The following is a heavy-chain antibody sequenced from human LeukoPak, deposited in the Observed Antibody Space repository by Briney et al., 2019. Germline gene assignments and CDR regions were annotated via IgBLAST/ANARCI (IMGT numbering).Heavy chain of an antibody. CDR3: ARADGETVVEYFDS. CDR1: GYTFTRYP. J-gene: IGHJ4*02. Sequence: GASVKVSCKASGYTFTRYPMNWVRQAPGQGLEWMGWINTNTGSPTYAQGFTGRFVFSLDKSVRTAYLQISSLKAEDTAVYYCARADGETVVEYFDSWGQGTPVTVSS. D-gene: IGHD3-10*01. CDR2: INTNTGSP. V-gene: IGHV7-4-1*02.